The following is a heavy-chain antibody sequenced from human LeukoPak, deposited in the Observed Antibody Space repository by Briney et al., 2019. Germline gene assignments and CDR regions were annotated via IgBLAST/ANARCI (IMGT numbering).Heavy chain of an antibody. CDR2: ISYDGSHK. V-gene: IGHV3-30-3*01. J-gene: IGHJ4*02. CDR1: GFTFSNYA. CDR3: ARDGKHHNYDY. D-gene: IGHD1-14*01. Sequence: GGSLRLSCAASGFTFSNYAMHWVRQAPGKGLEWVAVISYDGSHKYYADSLKGRFTISRDNSKNTLYLQMNSLRPEDTAVYFCARDGKHHNYDYWGQGTLVTVSS.